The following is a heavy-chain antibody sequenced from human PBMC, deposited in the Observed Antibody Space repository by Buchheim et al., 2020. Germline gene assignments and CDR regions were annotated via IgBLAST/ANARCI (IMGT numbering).Heavy chain of an antibody. Sequence: QVQLVESGGGVVQPGRSLRLSCAAPGFTFSSYGMHWVRQAPGKGLEWVAVISYDGSNKYYADSVKGRFTISRDNSKNTLYLQMNSLRAEDTAVYYCAKRTGTRASNGMDVWGQGTT. D-gene: IGHD1-7*01. V-gene: IGHV3-30*18. J-gene: IGHJ6*02. CDR1: GFTFSSYG. CDR2: ISYDGSNK. CDR3: AKRTGTRASNGMDV.